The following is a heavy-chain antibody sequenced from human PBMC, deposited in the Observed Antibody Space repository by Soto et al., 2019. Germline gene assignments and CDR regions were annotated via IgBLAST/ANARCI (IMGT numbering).Heavy chain of an antibody. D-gene: IGHD3-22*01. Sequence: LSLTCTVSGGSISSGDYYWSWIRQPPGKGLEWIGYIYYSGSTYYSPSLKSRVTISVDTSKNQFSLKLSSVTAADTAVYYCATGPASHYYYDSSGYAPLINYWGQGTLVTVSS. V-gene: IGHV4-30-4*01. J-gene: IGHJ4*02. CDR3: ATGPASHYYYDSSGYAPLINY. CDR1: GGSISSGDYY. CDR2: IYYSGST.